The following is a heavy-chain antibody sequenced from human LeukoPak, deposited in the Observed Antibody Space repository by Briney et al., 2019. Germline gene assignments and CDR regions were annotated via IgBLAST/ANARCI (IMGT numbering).Heavy chain of an antibody. CDR2: ISGDGGST. CDR3: AARFRDGLDI. J-gene: IGHJ3*02. Sequence: GGSLRLTCAASGFPFSSSWVHWVRQAPGKGLVWVSRISGDGGSTEYADSVKGRFAISRDNAKNTLYLQMNSLRAEDTAVYYCAARFRDGLDIWGQGTMVTVSS. CDR1: GFPFSSSW. V-gene: IGHV3-74*01.